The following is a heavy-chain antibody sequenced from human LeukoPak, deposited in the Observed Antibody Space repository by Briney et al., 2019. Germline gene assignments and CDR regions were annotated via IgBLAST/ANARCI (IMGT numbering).Heavy chain of an antibody. CDR2: IRYDGNNK. V-gene: IGHV3-30*02. D-gene: IGHD3-22*01. CDR1: GFTFSSYG. Sequence: GGSLRLSCAASGFTFSSYGMHWVRQVPGKGLEWVVFIRYDGNNKHYADSVKGRFTISRDNSKNTLYLQMNSLRAEDTAVYYCAGSPRDYYDSSGYYGYWGQGTLVTVSS. J-gene: IGHJ4*02. CDR3: AGSPRDYYDSSGYYGY.